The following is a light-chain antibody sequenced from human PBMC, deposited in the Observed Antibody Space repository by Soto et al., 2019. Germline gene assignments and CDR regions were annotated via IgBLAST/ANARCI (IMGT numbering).Light chain of an antibody. CDR1: QSVSRS. V-gene: IGKV3-20*01. Sequence: EIVLTQSPDTLSLSQGKRATLSCRASQSVSRSLAWYQQKPGQAPRLLIYDASIRAAGIPDRYSGSGSGTDFTLTISRLEPEDFAVYHCQQYGSSPRTFGQGTKVEIK. CDR3: QQYGSSPRT. J-gene: IGKJ1*01. CDR2: DAS.